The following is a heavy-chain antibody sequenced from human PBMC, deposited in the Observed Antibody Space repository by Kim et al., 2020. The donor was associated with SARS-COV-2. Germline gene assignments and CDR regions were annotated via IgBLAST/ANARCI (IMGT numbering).Heavy chain of an antibody. CDR2: INAGNGNT. CDR1: GYTFTSYA. V-gene: IGHV1-3*01. D-gene: IGHD3-22*01. CDR3: ARVFLGLIRCIYDSSGQSFDY. J-gene: IGHJ4*02. Sequence: ASVKVSCKASGYTFTSYAMHWVRQAPGQRLEWMGWINAGNGNTKYSQKFQGRVTITRDTSASTAYMELSSLRSEDTAVYYCARVFLGLIRCIYDSSGQSFDYWGQGTLVTVSS.